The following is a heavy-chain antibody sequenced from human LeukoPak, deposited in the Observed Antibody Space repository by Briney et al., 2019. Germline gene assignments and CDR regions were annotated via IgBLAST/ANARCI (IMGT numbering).Heavy chain of an antibody. CDR1: GGSISSGGYY. V-gene: IGHV4-31*03. CDR2: IYYSGST. D-gene: IGHD3-10*01. CDR3: ARGGTLWFGDYSWFDP. Sequence: SQTLSLTCTVSGGSISSGGYYWSWIRQHPGKGLEWIGYIYYSGSTYYNPSLKSRVTISVDTSKNQFSLKLSSVTAADTAMYYCARGGTLWFGDYSWFDPWGQGTLVTVSS. J-gene: IGHJ5*02.